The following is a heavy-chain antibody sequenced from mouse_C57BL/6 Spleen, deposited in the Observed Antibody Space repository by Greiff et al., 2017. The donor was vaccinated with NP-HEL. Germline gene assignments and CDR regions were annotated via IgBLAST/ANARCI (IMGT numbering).Heavy chain of an antibody. Sequence: QVQLQQPGAELVRPGASVTLSCKASGYTFTDYEMHWVKQTPVHGLEWIGAIDPETGGTAYNQKFKGKAILTADKSSSTAYMELRSLTSEDSAVYYCTRGHYYGSSYFDYWGQGTTLTVSS. V-gene: IGHV1-15*01. CDR1: GYTFTDYE. D-gene: IGHD1-1*01. J-gene: IGHJ2*01. CDR2: IDPETGGT. CDR3: TRGHYYGSSYFDY.